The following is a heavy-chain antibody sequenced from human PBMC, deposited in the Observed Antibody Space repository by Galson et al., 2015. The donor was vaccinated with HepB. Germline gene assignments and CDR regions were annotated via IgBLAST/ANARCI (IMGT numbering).Heavy chain of an antibody. J-gene: IGHJ3*01. V-gene: IGHV7-4-1*02. CDR2: INTNTGKP. CDR1: GYTFTAYS. D-gene: IGHD3-9*01. Sequence: SVKVSCKASGYTFTAYSTNWVRQAPGQGLEWMGWINTNTGKPTYAQGFTGRFVFSLDTSVTTTYLQIRSLKAEDTAMYYCARDPPWDYDILTGPSYGETFDFWGQGTLVTVSS. CDR3: ARDPPWDYDILTGPSYGETFDF.